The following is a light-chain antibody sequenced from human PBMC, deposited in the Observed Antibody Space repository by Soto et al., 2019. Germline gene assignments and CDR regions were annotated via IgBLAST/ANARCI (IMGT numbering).Light chain of an antibody. J-gene: IGLJ2*01. CDR1: SSDVGSYNR. V-gene: IGLV2-23*01. CDR2: EGS. Sequence: QSVLTQPDSVSGSPGQSITISCTGTSSDVGSYNRVSWYQQHPGKAPKLMIYEGSKRPSGVSNRFSGSKSGNTASLTISGLQAEDEADYYCCSYAGSSTAYVVFGGGTKLTVL. CDR3: CSYAGSSTAYVV.